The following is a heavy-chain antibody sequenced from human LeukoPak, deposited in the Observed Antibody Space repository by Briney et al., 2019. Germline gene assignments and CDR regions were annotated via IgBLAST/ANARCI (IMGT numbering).Heavy chain of an antibody. CDR2: IHSDGSIT. CDR1: GFTFSSHW. Sequence: GGSLRLSCAASGFTFSSHWMHWVRQAPGKGLVWVARIHSDGSITSYADSVEGRFTVSRDNAQNSLYLQMNSLRVGDTAVYYCARESSGPGTDYRHLNLWGRGTLVTVSS. V-gene: IGHV3-74*01. CDR3: ARESSGPGTDYRHLNL. J-gene: IGHJ2*01. D-gene: IGHD3-10*01.